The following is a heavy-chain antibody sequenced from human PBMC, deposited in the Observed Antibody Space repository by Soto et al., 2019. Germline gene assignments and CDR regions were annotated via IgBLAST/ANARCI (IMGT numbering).Heavy chain of an antibody. D-gene: IGHD3-3*01. CDR1: GFTFSSYA. Sequence: LRLSCGASGFTFSSYAMSWVRQAPGKGLEWVSAISGSGGSTYYADSVKGRFTISRDNSKNTLYLQMNSLRAEDTAVYYCAKDLDPFRFLEWLLFPLDYWGQGTLVTVSS. J-gene: IGHJ4*02. CDR3: AKDLDPFRFLEWLLFPLDY. V-gene: IGHV3-23*01. CDR2: ISGSGGST.